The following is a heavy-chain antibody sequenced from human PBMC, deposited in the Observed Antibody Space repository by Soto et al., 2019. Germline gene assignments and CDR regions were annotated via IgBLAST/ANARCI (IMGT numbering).Heavy chain of an antibody. V-gene: IGHV3-30-3*01. J-gene: IGHJ1*01. CDR3: ARDIDYDSSGYFQH. D-gene: IGHD3-22*01. CDR2: ISYDGSNK. Sequence: LRLSCAASGFTFSSYAMHWVRQAPGKGLEWVAVISYDGSNKYYADSVKGRFTISRDNSKNTLYLQMNSLRAEDTAVYYCARDIDYDSSGYFQHWGQGTLVTVSS. CDR1: GFTFSSYA.